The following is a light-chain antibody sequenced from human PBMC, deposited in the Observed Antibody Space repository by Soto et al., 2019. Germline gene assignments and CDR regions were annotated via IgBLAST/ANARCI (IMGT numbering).Light chain of an antibody. CDR1: QSVSSY. Sequence: EIVLTQSPGTLSLSPGERATLSCRAGQSVSSYLAWYQQKPGQAPRLLIYDASNRATDIPARFSGSGSGTDLSLTISSLEPEDFAVYYCQQYGSSQFTFGPGTKVDIK. J-gene: IGKJ3*01. CDR2: DAS. V-gene: IGKV3-11*01. CDR3: QQYGSSQFT.